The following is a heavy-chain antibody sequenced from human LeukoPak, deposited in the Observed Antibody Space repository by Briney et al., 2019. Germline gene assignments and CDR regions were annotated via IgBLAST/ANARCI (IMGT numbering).Heavy chain of an antibody. CDR3: ARDLSSTSDWELDY. CDR2: INPDSGGT. D-gene: IGHD3-9*01. J-gene: IGHJ4*02. Sequence: ASVKVSCKASGYTFTGYFRHWVRQAPGPGLEWMGRINPDSGGTNYSQKFHGRVPMTRDTSISTAYMELSGLRSDDTAVYYCARDLSSTSDWELDYWGQGTLVTVSS. CDR1: GYTFTGYF. V-gene: IGHV1-2*06.